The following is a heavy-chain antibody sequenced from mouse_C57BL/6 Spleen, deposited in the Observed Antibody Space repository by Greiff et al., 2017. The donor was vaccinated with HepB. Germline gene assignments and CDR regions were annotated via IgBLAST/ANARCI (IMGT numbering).Heavy chain of an antibody. Sequence: ESGPGLVKPSQSLSLTCSVPGYSITSGYYWNWIRQFPGNKLEWMGYISYDGSNNYNPSLKNRISITRDTSKNQFFLKLNSVTTEDTATYYCARGGLLYAMDYWGQGTSVTVSS. CDR1: GYSITSGYY. J-gene: IGHJ4*01. CDR3: ARGGLLYAMDY. V-gene: IGHV3-6*01. CDR2: ISYDGSN. D-gene: IGHD2-3*01.